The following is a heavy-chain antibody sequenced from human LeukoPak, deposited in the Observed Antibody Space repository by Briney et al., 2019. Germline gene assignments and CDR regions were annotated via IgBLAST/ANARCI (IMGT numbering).Heavy chain of an antibody. CDR2: INSDGSST. CDR1: GFTFSSYW. V-gene: IGHV3-74*01. Sequence: GGSLRLSCAASGFTFSSYWMHWVRQAPGKGLVWVSRINSDGSSTSYADSVKGRFTISRDNAKNTLYLQMNSLRAEDTAVYYCARAKGSLLWFGELSTPRIFDYWGQGTLVTVSS. D-gene: IGHD3-10*01. J-gene: IGHJ4*02. CDR3: ARAKGSLLWFGELSTPRIFDY.